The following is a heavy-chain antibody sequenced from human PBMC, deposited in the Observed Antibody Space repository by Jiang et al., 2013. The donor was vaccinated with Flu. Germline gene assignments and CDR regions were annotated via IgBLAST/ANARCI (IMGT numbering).Heavy chain of an antibody. CDR2: IYHSGTT. Sequence: TLSLSCAVSGYSISSGDYYWGWIRQPPGKGLEWIGSIYHSGTTFYSPSLNSRLTISVDMSNNQFSLKLTSVTAADTALYYCARDRKMFYFDSSGRDDAFDIWGQGTMVTVSS. V-gene: IGHV4-38-2*02. CDR3: ARDRKMFYFDSSGRDDAFDI. D-gene: IGHD3-22*01. CDR1: GYSISSGDYY. J-gene: IGHJ3*02.